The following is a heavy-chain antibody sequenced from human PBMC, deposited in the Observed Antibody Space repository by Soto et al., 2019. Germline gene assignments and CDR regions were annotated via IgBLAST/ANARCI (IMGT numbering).Heavy chain of an antibody. CDR3: ARDKITGLFDY. CDR2: IYYSGST. CDR1: GGSISSYY. D-gene: IGHD2-8*02. V-gene: IGHV4-59*12. Sequence: PSETLSLTCTVSGGSISSYYWSWIRQPPGKGLEWIGYIYYSGSTNYNPSLKSRVTISVDTSKNQFSLKLCSVTAADTAVYYCARDKITGLFDYWGQGTLVTVSS. J-gene: IGHJ4*02.